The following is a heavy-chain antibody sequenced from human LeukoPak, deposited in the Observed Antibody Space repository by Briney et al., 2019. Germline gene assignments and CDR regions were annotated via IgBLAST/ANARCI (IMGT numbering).Heavy chain of an antibody. Sequence: GRSLRLSCAASGFTFDDYAMHWVRQAPGKGLEWVSGISWNSGSIGYADSVKGRFTISRDNAKNSLYLQMNSLRAEDTALYYCAKDKRMLFYFDYWGRGTLVTVSS. CDR2: ISWNSGSI. CDR3: AKDKRMLFYFDY. V-gene: IGHV3-9*01. CDR1: GFTFDDYA. J-gene: IGHJ4*02. D-gene: IGHD2-21*01.